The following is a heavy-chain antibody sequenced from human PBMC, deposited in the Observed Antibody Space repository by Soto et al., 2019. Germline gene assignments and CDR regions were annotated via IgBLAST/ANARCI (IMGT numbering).Heavy chain of an antibody. V-gene: IGHV5-51*01. CDR3: ARHVYLNYYYYGMDV. Sequence: PGESLKISCKGSGDRFTSYWIGWVRQMPGKGLEWMGIIYPGDSDTRYSPSFQGQVTISADKSISTAYLQWSSLKASDTAMYYCARHVYLNYYYYGMDVWGQGTTVTVSS. CDR1: GDRFTSYW. J-gene: IGHJ6*02. CDR2: IYPGDSDT.